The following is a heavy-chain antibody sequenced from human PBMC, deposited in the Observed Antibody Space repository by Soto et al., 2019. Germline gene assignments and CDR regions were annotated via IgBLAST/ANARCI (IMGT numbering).Heavy chain of an antibody. Sequence: QVQLVESGGGVVQPGRSLRLSCAASGFTFSSYGMHWVRQAPGKGLEWVAVIWYDGSNKYYADSVKGRFTISRDNSKNALYLQMNSVRAEDTAVYYCARAGVGDDYYYYGMDVWGQGTTVTVFS. D-gene: IGHD1-26*01. CDR1: GFTFSSYG. CDR3: ARAGVGDDYYYYGMDV. V-gene: IGHV3-33*01. CDR2: IWYDGSNK. J-gene: IGHJ6*02.